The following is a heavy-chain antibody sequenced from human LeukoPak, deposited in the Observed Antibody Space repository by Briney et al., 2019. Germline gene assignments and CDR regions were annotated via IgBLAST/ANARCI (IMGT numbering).Heavy chain of an antibody. V-gene: IGHV3-53*01. J-gene: IGHJ4*02. CDR2: IYSGGST. Sequence: PGGSLRLSCAASGFTVSSNYMSWVRQAPGKGLEWVSVIYSGGSTYYADSVKGRFTISRDNSKNTLYLQMNSLRAEDTAVYYCARDPAIAAADNSDYWGQGTLVTVSS. CDR3: ARDPAIAAADNSDY. D-gene: IGHD6-13*01. CDR1: GFTVSSNY.